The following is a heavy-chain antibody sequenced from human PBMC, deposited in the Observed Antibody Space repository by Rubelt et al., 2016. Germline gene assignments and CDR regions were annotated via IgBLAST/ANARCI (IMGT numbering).Heavy chain of an antibody. V-gene: IGHV4-34*01. J-gene: IGHJ5*02. Sequence: QVQLQQWGAGLLKPSETLSLTCAVYGGSFSGYYWTWIRQPPGKGLEWIGEINDGGSTNYKSSLKGRVTISVDTSKNQFSLKLSSVTAADTAVYYCASLNLNPYPWGQGTLVTVSS. CDR2: INDGGST. CDR1: GGSFSGYY. CDR3: ASLNLNPYP.